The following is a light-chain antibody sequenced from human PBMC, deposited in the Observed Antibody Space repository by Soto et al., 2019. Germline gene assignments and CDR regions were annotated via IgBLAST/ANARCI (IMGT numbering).Light chain of an antibody. CDR3: SSYTSSSTLDV. V-gene: IGLV2-14*01. CDR1: SSDVGGYNY. J-gene: IGLJ1*01. Sequence: QSVLTQPPSASGTPGQRVTISCSGSSSDVGGYNYVSWYQQHPGKAPKLMIYEVSNRPSGVSNRFSGSKSGNTASLTISGLQAEDEADYYCSSYTSSSTLDVFGTGTKGTVL. CDR2: EVS.